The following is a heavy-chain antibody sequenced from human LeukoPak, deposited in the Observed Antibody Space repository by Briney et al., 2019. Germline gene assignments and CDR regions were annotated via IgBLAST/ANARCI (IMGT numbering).Heavy chain of an antibody. CDR3: ARAPREGFSGSYHDY. CDR1: GFTFSSYS. Sequence: PGGSLRLSCAASGFTFSSYSMNWVRQAPGKGLEWVSYISSSSSTIYYADSVKGRFTISRDNSKNTLYLQMGRLRAEDMARYYCARAPREGFSGSYHDYWGQGTLVTVSS. V-gene: IGHV3-48*01. D-gene: IGHD1-26*01. J-gene: IGHJ4*02. CDR2: ISSSSSTI.